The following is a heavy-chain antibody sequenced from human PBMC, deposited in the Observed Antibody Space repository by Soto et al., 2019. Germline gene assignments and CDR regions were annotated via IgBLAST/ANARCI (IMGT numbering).Heavy chain of an antibody. CDR3: ARGVDRQWADY. Sequence: PSETLSLTCTVSGGSINGYFWTWIRQPPGKGLEWIGYIFYSGSTNYNPSLKSRVSISLHTSKNQFSLKLNSVTAADTAVYYCARGVDRQWADYWGQGTLVTVLL. V-gene: IGHV4-59*01. D-gene: IGHD6-19*01. J-gene: IGHJ4*02. CDR1: GGSINGYF. CDR2: IFYSGST.